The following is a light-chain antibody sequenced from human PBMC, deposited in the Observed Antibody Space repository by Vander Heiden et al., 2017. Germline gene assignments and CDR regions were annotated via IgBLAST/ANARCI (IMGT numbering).Light chain of an antibody. CDR3: QQYNNWPPN. CDR1: QSVSSN. Sequence: IVMTQSPATLSVSPGERATLPCRASQSVSSNLAWYQQKPGQAPRPLIYGASTRVTGIPARFSGSGSGTEFTLTISSLQSEDFAVYYCQQYNNWPPNFGGGTKVEIK. CDR2: GAS. J-gene: IGKJ4*01. V-gene: IGKV3-15*01.